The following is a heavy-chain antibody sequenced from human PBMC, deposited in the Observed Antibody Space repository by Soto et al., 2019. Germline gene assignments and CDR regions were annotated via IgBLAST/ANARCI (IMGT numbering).Heavy chain of an antibody. V-gene: IGHV1-69*01. CDR1: GDTFSTYV. J-gene: IGHJ5*02. CDR3: ARLGHRSWFDP. Sequence: QVQLVQSGAEVKKPGSSVKVSCKASGDTFSTYVISWVRQAPGQGLEWMGDILPMFDSPNYAQKFQGRVTITADEYTSTDYVELNSQRSEDPAVYYCARLGHRSWFDPCGQGTLVTVSS. CDR2: ILPMFDSP.